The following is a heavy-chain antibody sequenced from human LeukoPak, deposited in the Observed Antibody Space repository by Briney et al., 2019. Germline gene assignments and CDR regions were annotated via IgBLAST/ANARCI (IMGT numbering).Heavy chain of an antibody. CDR2: ISPNSGGT. CDR1: GYMFTRYY. J-gene: IGHJ5*02. D-gene: IGHD2-15*01. V-gene: IGHV1-2*02. Sequence: ASVKVSCKASGYMFTRYYMHWVRQAPGQGLEWMGWISPNSGGTSFAQKFQGRVTMMRDTSISTAYMELSRLRSDDTAVYFCARDPRKPGPYCRGGSCYYNWFDPWGQGTLVTVSS. CDR3: ARDPRKPGPYCRGGSCYYNWFDP.